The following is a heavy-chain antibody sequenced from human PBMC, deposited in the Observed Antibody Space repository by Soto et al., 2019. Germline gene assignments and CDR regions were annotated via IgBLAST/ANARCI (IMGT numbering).Heavy chain of an antibody. Sequence: EVQLVESGGGLVQPGGSLRLSCAASGFTFSSYWMHWVRQAPGKGLVWVSRINSDGSSTSYADSVKGRFTISRDNAKNTLHLHMNSLRAEETAVYYCASAPPPIHSSGHMVDYWGHGTLVTVSS. V-gene: IGHV3-74*01. CDR1: GFTFSSYW. J-gene: IGHJ4*01. CDR3: ASAPPPIHSSGHMVDY. CDR2: INSDGSST. D-gene: IGHD6-19*01.